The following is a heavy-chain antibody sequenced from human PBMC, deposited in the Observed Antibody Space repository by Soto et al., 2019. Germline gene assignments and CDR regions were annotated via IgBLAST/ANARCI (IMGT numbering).Heavy chain of an antibody. D-gene: IGHD2-2*01. V-gene: IGHV3-33*01. J-gene: IGHJ6*02. Sequence: QVQLVESGGGVVQPGRSLRLSCAASGFTFSSYGMHWVRQAPGKGLEWVAVIWYDGSNKYYADSVKGRFTISRDNSKNTLYLKMNSLRAEDTAVYYCARERIVLVPAALYYYYGMDVWGQGTTVTVSS. CDR1: GFTFSSYG. CDR2: IWYDGSNK. CDR3: ARERIVLVPAALYYYYGMDV.